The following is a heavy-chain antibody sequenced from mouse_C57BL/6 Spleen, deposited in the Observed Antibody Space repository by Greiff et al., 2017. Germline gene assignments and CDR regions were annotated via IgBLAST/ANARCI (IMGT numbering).Heavy chain of an antibody. Sequence: QVQLQQPGAELVMPGASVKLSCKASGYTFTSYWMHWVKQRPGQGLEWIGEIDPSDSYTNYNQKFKGKSTLTVDKSSSTADMQLSSLTSEDSAVYYCARGGLDSSGSWFAYWGQGTLVTVSA. CDR1: GYTFTSYW. D-gene: IGHD3-2*02. J-gene: IGHJ3*01. V-gene: IGHV1-69*01. CDR3: ARGGLDSSGSWFAY. CDR2: IDPSDSYT.